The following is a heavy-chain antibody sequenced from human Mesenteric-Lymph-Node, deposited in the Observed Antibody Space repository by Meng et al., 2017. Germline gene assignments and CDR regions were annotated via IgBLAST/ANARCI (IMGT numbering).Heavy chain of an antibody. D-gene: IGHD6-19*01. V-gene: IGHV1-2*02. CDR3: ARRFIAVAGTEIAFDI. CDR2: INPNGGAT. Sequence: ASVKVSCKASGYNFLGYWVYWVRQAPGQGLEWIGWINPNGGATKYAQKFLGRVTVTRDTSISTAYMELSSLRSEDTAVYYCARRFIAVAGTEIAFDIWGQGTMVTVSS. CDR1: GYNFLGYW. J-gene: IGHJ3*02.